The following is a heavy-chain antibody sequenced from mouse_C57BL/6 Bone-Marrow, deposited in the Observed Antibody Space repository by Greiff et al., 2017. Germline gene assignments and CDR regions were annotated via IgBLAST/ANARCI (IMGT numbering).Heavy chain of an antibody. Sequence: VQLQQSGPELVKPGASVKIPCKASGYTFTDYNMDWVKQSHGKSLEWIGDINPNDGGTIYNQKFKGKATLTVAKSSSTAYMELRSLTSEDTAVYYCARWGQLRLREFAYWGQGTLVTVSA. CDR1: GYTFTDYN. CDR2: INPNDGGT. CDR3: ARWGQLRLREFAY. J-gene: IGHJ3*01. D-gene: IGHD3-2*02. V-gene: IGHV1-18*01.